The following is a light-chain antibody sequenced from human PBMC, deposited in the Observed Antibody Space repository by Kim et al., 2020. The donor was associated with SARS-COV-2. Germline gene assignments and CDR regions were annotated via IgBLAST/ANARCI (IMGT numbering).Light chain of an antibody. CDR1: KLGDKY. J-gene: IGLJ2*01. Sequence: SYELTQPPSVSVSPGQTASITCSGDKLGDKYACWYQQKPGQSPVLVIYQDSKRPSGIPERFSGSNSGNTATLTISGTQAMDEADCYCQAWDSSTVV. CDR2: QDS. CDR3: QAWDSSTVV. V-gene: IGLV3-1*01.